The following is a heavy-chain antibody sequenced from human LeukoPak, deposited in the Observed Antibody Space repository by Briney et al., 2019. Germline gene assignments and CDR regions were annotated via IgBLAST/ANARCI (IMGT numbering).Heavy chain of an antibody. J-gene: IGHJ4*02. Sequence: ASVKVSCKASGYTFTAYYMHWVRQAPGQGLEWMGHINPNSGGTDYAQKFQGRVTMTRDTSISTAYMELSRLRSDDTAVYYCARLSSGYYVFDYWGQGTLVTVSP. CDR3: ARLSSGYYVFDY. V-gene: IGHV1-2*06. CDR2: INPNSGGT. D-gene: IGHD3-22*01. CDR1: GYTFTAYY.